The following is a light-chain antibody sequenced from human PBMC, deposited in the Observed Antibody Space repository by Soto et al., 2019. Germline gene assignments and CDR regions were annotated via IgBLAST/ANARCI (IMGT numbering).Light chain of an antibody. Sequence: IVLTQSPGTLSLSPGESATLSCRASQSVTSNYLAWYQHKPGQAPRCLIYGAASRSTGIPDRFSGSGSGTDFTLTISILEPEDFAVYYCQQYGTSHTFGQGTKLEIK. V-gene: IGKV3-20*01. CDR3: QQYGTSHT. CDR1: QSVTSNY. J-gene: IGKJ2*01. CDR2: GAA.